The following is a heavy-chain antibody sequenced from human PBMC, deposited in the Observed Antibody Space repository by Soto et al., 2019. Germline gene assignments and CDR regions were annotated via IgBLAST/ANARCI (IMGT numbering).Heavy chain of an antibody. CDR2: IYHSGST. V-gene: IGHV4-30-2*03. J-gene: IGHJ3*02. CDR1: GGSISSGGYS. CDR3: ARQTSIAGRPFYDAFDI. Sequence: PSETLSLTCAGSGGSISSGGYSWSWIRHPPGKGLEWIGYIYHSGSTYYNPSLKSRVTIPVDTSKNQFSLKLSSVTAADTAVYYCARQTSIAGRPFYDAFDIWGQGTMVTVS. D-gene: IGHD6-6*01.